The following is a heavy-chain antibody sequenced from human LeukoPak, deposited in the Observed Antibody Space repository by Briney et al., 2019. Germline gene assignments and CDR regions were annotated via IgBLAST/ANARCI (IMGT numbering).Heavy chain of an antibody. CDR1: GFTLISYW. CDR3: ARDLDGSGSYHWFDP. J-gene: IGHJ5*02. Sequence: GSLRLSCAASGFTLISYWMHWVRQAPEKGLVWVSRINGDGSATTYADSVRGRFTISKDNAKNTLYLQMNSLRAEDTAVYYCARDLDGSGSYHWFDPWGQGTLVTVSS. D-gene: IGHD3-10*01. CDR2: INGDGSAT. V-gene: IGHV3-74*01.